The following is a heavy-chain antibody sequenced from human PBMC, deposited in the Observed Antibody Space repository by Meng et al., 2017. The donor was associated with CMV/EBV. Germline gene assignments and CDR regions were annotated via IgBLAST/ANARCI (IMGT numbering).Heavy chain of an antibody. CDR1: GYTFTGYH. J-gene: IGHJ5*02. Sequence: ASVKVSCKSSGYTFTGYHMHWVRQAPGQQLEWMGWIDPNSGGTNYAQRFQGRVTMTRDTSISTAYMELSGLTSEDTAVYYCARAVVPDATFDPWGQGTLVTVSS. V-gene: IGHV1-2*02. CDR2: IDPNSGGT. CDR3: ARAVVPDATFDP. D-gene: IGHD2-2*01.